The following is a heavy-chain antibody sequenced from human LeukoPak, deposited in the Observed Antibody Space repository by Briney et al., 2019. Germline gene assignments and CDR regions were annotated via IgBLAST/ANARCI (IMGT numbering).Heavy chain of an antibody. Sequence: ASVKVSCKASGYTFTGYYMHWVRQAPGQGLEWMGWINPNSGGTNYAQKFQGRVTMTRDTSISTAYMELSRLRSDDTAVYYCARAKITMIAGRTDYWGQGTLVTISS. CDR1: GYTFTGYY. D-gene: IGHD3-22*01. CDR2: INPNSGGT. J-gene: IGHJ4*02. V-gene: IGHV1-2*02. CDR3: ARAKITMIAGRTDY.